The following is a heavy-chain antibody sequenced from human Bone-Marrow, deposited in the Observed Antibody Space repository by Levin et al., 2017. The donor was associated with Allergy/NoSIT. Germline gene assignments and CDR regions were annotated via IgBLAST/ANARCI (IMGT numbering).Heavy chain of an antibody. CDR1: GGSISSYY. CDR2: IYTSGST. Sequence: SETLSLTCTVSGGSISSYYWSWIRQPAGKGLEWIGRIYTSGSTNYNPSLKSRVTMSVDTSKNQFSLKLSSVTAADTAVYYCARDRVSSSAPNWFDPWGQGTLVTVSS. J-gene: IGHJ5*02. V-gene: IGHV4-4*07. D-gene: IGHD3-22*01. CDR3: ARDRVSSSAPNWFDP.